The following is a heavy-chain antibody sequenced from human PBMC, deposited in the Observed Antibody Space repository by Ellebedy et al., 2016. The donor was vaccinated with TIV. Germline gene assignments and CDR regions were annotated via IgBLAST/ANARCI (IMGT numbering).Heavy chain of an antibody. Sequence: SVKVSCXASGGTFSSYAISWVRQAPGQGLEWMGGIIPIFGTANYAQKFQGRVTITADESTSTAYMELSSLRSEDTAVYYCAVTTVTYYYYYMDVWGKGTTVTVSS. D-gene: IGHD4-11*01. V-gene: IGHV1-69*13. CDR3: AVTTVTYYYYYMDV. J-gene: IGHJ6*03. CDR1: GGTFSSYA. CDR2: IIPIFGTA.